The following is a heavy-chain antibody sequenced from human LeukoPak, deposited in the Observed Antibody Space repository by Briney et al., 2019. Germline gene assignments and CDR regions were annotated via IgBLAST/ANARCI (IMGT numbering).Heavy chain of an antibody. CDR1: GFTFSDYW. V-gene: IGHV3-21*01. Sequence: GGSLRLSCAASGFTFSDYWMSWVRQAPGKGLEWVSSISSSSSYIYYADSVKGRFTISRDNAKNSLYLQMNSLRAEDTAVYYCARGLTTVTTRFDPWGQGTLVTVSS. CDR2: ISSSSSYI. D-gene: IGHD4-17*01. CDR3: ARGLTTVTTRFDP. J-gene: IGHJ5*02.